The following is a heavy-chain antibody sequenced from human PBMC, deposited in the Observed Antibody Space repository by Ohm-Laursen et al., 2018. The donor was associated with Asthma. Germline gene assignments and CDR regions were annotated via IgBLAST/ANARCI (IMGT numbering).Heavy chain of an antibody. CDR3: ARQFFGSSRPKLFDF. CDR2: ISYTGRI. CDR1: GGSISSGGYY. D-gene: IGHD2/OR15-2a*01. Sequence: SDTLSLTWAVSGGSISSGGYYWSWMRQPPGKGLEWIGSISYTGRIYYNPSLKSRVTTSLDTSRDQFSLKLRSVTAADTAVYYCARQFFGSSRPKLFDFWGQGLQVTVSS. V-gene: IGHV4-39*01. J-gene: IGHJ4*02.